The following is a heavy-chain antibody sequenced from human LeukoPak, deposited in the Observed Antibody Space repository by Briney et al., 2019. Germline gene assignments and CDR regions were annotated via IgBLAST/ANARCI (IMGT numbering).Heavy chain of an antibody. CDR1: GFSLSTSGMC. J-gene: IGHJ3*02. D-gene: IGHD3-22*01. CDR3: ARIPMIVAAPSDDDAFDI. CDR2: IDWDDDK. Sequence: ESGPTLVNPTQTLTLTCTFSGFSLSTSGMCVSRIRQPPGKALEWLARIDWDDDKYYSTSLKTRLTISKDTSKNQVVLTMTNMDPVDTATYYCARIPMIVAAPSDDDAFDIWGQGTMVTVSS. V-gene: IGHV2-70*11.